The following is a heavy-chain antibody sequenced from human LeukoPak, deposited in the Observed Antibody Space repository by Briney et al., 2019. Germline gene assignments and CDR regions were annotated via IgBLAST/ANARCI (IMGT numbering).Heavy chain of an antibody. CDR1: GGTFSSYA. CDR2: INPSGGSS. CDR3: ARGGGGDSAAPFDY. V-gene: IGHV1-46*01. Sequence: ASVKVSCKASGGTFSSYAISWVRQAPGQGLEWMGIINPSGGSSRYAQKFQGRVTMTSDMSTSTLYMELSSLRSEDTAVYYCARGGGGDSAAPFDYWGQGTLVTVSS. D-gene: IGHD2-21*02. J-gene: IGHJ4*02.